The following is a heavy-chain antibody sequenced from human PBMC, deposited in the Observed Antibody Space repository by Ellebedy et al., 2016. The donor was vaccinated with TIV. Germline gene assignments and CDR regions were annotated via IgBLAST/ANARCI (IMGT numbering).Heavy chain of an antibody. CDR1: GFTFSTYA. D-gene: IGHD6-13*01. CDR2: ISSSGVGT. V-gene: IGHV3-64D*09. J-gene: IGHJ5*02. Sequence: GESLKISCSASGFTFSTYAIHWVRQAPGKGLEYVSAISSSGVGTYYADSVKGRFIISRDNSKNTVYLQMSSLRVEDTALYYCVKGYSRTWPGDWFGPWGQGTLVTVSS. CDR3: VKGYSRTWPGDWFGP.